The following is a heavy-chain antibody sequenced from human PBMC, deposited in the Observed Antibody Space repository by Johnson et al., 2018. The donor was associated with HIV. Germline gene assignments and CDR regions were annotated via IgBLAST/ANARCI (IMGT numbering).Heavy chain of an antibody. CDR3: ARDYYGSGSYYNVWVAGAFDI. CDR2: IGYDGSNK. V-gene: IGHV3-30*04. J-gene: IGHJ3*02. Sequence: QVQLVESGGDVVQPGRSLRLSCAASGFTFRSYAMHWVRPAPGKGLAWVAAIGYDGSNKYYADSVKDRFTISRDNAKNSLSLQMNSLRVEDTAVYYCARDYYGSGSYYNVWVAGAFDIWGQGTMVTVSS. D-gene: IGHD3-10*01. CDR1: GFTFRSYA.